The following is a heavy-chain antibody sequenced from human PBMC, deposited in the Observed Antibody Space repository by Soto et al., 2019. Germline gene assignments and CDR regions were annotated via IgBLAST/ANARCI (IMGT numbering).Heavy chain of an antibody. D-gene: IGHD3-22*01. CDR2: INWNGGST. J-gene: IGHJ3*02. Sequence: EVQLVESGGGLVQSGRSLRLSCAASGFTFEDYAMHWVRQVPGKGLEWVSSINWNGGSTGYADSVKGRFAISRDNAKKSLYLQMNSLRREDTALYYCAKHSYHYDSSGYRGPLDSWGQGTMVTVSS. CDR3: AKHSYHYDSSGYRGPLDS. V-gene: IGHV3-9*01. CDR1: GFTFEDYA.